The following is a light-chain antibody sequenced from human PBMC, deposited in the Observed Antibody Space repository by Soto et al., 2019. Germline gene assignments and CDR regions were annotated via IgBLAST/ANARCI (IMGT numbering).Light chain of an antibody. CDR3: QQHNNWPIT. J-gene: IGKJ5*01. Sequence: EIVMTQSPATLSVSPGERAPLFFRASQSVSSKLAWYQQKPGQAPRLLIYGASTRATGIPARFSGSGSGTEFTVSISSLQSEDFAVYYCQQHNNWPITFGQGTRLEIK. CDR1: QSVSSK. CDR2: GAS. V-gene: IGKV3-15*01.